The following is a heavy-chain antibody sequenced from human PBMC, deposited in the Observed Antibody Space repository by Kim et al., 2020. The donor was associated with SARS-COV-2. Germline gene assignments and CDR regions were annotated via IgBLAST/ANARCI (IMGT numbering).Heavy chain of an antibody. J-gene: IGHJ6*02. V-gene: IGHV3-23*01. D-gene: IGHD3-22*01. Sequence: GGSLRLSCAASGFTFSNYVMTWVRQAPGKGLEWVSSITGSGGSTYYADSVKGRFIISRDNSKNTLYLQMNSLRAEDTALYRCAKKLAVVVNSYGMDVWGQGTTVTVSS. CDR1: GFTFSNYV. CDR2: ITGSGGST. CDR3: AKKLAVVVNSYGMDV.